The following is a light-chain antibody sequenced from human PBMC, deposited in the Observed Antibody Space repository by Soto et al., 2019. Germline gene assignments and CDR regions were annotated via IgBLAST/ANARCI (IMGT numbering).Light chain of an antibody. Sequence: QSVLTQPASVSGSPGQSITISCTATISDFGIYDLVSWYQQHPGKAPKVIIFEGSKRPSGVSNRFSGSTSGNTASLTISGLQAEDEADYHCCSYAGNRTFVFGGGTKLTVL. J-gene: IGLJ2*01. CDR3: CSYAGNRTFV. CDR1: ISDFGIYDL. V-gene: IGLV2-23*03. CDR2: EGS.